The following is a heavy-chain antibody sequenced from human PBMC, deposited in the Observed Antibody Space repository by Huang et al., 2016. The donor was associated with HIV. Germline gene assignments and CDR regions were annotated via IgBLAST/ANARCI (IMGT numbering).Heavy chain of an antibody. V-gene: IGHV5-51*01. J-gene: IGHJ6*02. D-gene: IGHD3-10*01. CDR3: ARLIGSPSFYYGLDV. Sequence: EVQLVQSGAEVKKPGESLKISCKGSGYRFRSNWIGWVRQRAGKGLEWMGIIYPGDSDTRYSPSVQGQVTISADKSINTAYLQWSSLKASDTAMYYCARLIGSPSFYYGLDVWGQGTTVTVSS. CDR2: IYPGDSDT. CDR1: GYRFRSNW.